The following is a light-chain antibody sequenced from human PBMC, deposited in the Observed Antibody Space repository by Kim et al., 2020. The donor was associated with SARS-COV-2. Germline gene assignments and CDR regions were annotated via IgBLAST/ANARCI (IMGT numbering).Light chain of an antibody. V-gene: IGLV3-19*01. CDR3: NSRDSSGNHLRV. CDR1: SLRSYY. Sequence: SSELTQDPAVSVALGQTVRITCQGDSLRSYYASWYQQKPGQAPVLVFLGKTNRPSGIPDRFSGSSSGNTASLTITGAQAEDEADYYCNSRDSSGNHLRVFGGGTKLTVL. CDR2: GKT. J-gene: IGLJ2*01.